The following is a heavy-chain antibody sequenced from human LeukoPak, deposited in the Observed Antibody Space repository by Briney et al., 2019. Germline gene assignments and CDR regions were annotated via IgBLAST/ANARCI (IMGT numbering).Heavy chain of an antibody. J-gene: IGHJ4*02. Sequence: SETLSLTCTVSGGSISSGGYYWSWIRQHPGKGLEWIGYIYYSGSTYYNPSLKSRVTISVDTSKNQFSLKPSSVTAADTAVYYCAREDTAKLFDYWGQGTLVTVSS. CDR1: GGSISSGGYY. CDR3: AREDTAKLFDY. CDR2: IYYSGST. D-gene: IGHD5-18*01. V-gene: IGHV4-31*03.